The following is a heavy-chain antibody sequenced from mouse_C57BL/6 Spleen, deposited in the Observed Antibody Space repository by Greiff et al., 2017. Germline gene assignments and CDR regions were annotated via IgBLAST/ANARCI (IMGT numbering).Heavy chain of an antibody. CDR1: GFTFSNYW. V-gene: IGHV6-3*01. Sequence: EVKLVESGGGLVQPGGSMKLSCVASGFTFSNYWMNWVRQSPEKGLEWVAQIRLKSDNYATHYAESVKGRFTISRDDSKSSVYLQMNNVRAEDTGIYYCTAPYYEYPYYSMDYWGQGTSVTVSS. CDR2: IRLKSDNYAT. D-gene: IGHD2-4*01. CDR3: TAPYYEYPYYSMDY. J-gene: IGHJ4*01.